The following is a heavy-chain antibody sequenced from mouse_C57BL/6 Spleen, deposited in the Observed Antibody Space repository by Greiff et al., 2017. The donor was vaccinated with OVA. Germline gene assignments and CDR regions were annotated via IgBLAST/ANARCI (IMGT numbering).Heavy chain of an antibody. CDR2: IWTGGGT. Sequence: VQLVESGPGLVAPSQSLSITCTASGFSLTSYAISWVRQPPGKGLEWLGVIWTGGGTNYNAALKYRLSISKDNSKSQVFLKMSSLQTDDTARYYGASAVVARGFAYWGQGTLVTVSA. D-gene: IGHD1-1*01. J-gene: IGHJ3*01. CDR1: GFSLTSYA. V-gene: IGHV2-9-1*01. CDR3: ASAVVARGFAY.